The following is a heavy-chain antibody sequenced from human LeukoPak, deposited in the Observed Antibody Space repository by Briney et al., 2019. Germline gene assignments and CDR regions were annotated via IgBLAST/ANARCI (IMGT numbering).Heavy chain of an antibody. J-gene: IGHJ6*02. V-gene: IGHV3-7*01. Sequence: GGSLRLSCAASGFTFSSYWMSWVRQAPGKGLEWVANIKQDGSEKYYVDSVKGRFTISRDNAKNSLYLQMNSLRAEDTAVYYCARDHPSRLVCFPYYGMDVWGQGTTVTVSS. CDR2: IKQDGSEK. CDR3: ARDHPSRLVCFPYYGMDV. D-gene: IGHD2-2*01. CDR1: GFTFSSYW.